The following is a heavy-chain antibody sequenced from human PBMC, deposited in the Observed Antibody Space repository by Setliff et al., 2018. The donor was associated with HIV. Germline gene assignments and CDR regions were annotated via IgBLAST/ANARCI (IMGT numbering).Heavy chain of an antibody. J-gene: IGHJ3*02. Sequence: QPGGSLRLSCAASGFTFTGYWMSWVRLAPGKGLEWVANINYDGSEKYYVDSVKGRFTISRDYASNSLYLEMNSLRVEDTAIYYCARSRSTRDAFDIWGQGTMVTVSS. CDR2: INYDGSEK. D-gene: IGHD1-1*01. CDR1: GFTFTGYW. V-gene: IGHV3-7*01. CDR3: ARSRSTRDAFDI.